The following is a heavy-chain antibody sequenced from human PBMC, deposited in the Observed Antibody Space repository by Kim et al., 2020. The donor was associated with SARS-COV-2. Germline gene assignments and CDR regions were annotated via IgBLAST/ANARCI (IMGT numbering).Heavy chain of an antibody. CDR2: IGAYNGMS. CDR1: GYTFAAYG. J-gene: IGHJ6*02. V-gene: IGHV1-18*01. CDR3: ARGGRGDHFYNGMDV. Sequence: ASVKVSCKASGYTFAAYGISWVRQARGQGLEWMGGIGAYNGMSDYGQSFHDRITMTTDISSSTAYLEVRSRRADDTAIYYCARGGRGDHFYNGMDVWGQGTAVIV. D-gene: IGHD2-21*02.